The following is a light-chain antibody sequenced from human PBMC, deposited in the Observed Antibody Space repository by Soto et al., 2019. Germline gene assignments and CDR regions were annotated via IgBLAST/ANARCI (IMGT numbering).Light chain of an antibody. CDR1: QSVSSSY. V-gene: IGKV3-20*01. CDR3: QQFAGSPWT. J-gene: IGKJ1*01. CDR2: STS. Sequence: EIVLTRSPGTLSLSPGERATLSCRASQSVSSSYFAWYRQKPGQAPRLLIYSTSSRATGIPDRFTGSGSGTDFTLTISRLEPEDFAVYYCQQFAGSPWTFGQGTKVDIK.